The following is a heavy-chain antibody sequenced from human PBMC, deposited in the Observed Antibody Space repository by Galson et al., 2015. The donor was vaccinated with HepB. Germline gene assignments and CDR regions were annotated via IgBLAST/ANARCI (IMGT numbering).Heavy chain of an antibody. Sequence: SLRLSCAASGLDFSPYAMSWVRQVPGKGLEWVSTIGNGGLTYYADSVKGRFTITRDNSENAMFLQMNNLGAGDSAIYYCAKIKVSEDIPVSHWGHGALVTVSS. CDR1: GLDFSPYA. CDR2: IGNGGLT. D-gene: IGHD5/OR15-5a*01. J-gene: IGHJ4*01. CDR3: AKIKVSEDIPVSH. V-gene: IGHV3-23*01.